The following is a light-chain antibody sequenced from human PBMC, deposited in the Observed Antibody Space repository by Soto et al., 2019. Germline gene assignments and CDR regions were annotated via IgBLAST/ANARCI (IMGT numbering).Light chain of an antibody. J-gene: IGKJ1*01. V-gene: IGKV1-39*01. CDR3: QQSYSIPHT. CDR2: AAT. CDR1: QSISSW. Sequence: DIQKTQSPSTLSASVGDRVTITCRASQSISSWLAWYQQKPGKAPRLLIYAATTLQSGVPLRFSGGGSGADFILTVSSLQPEDFATYYCQQSYSIPHTFGQGTKVDIK.